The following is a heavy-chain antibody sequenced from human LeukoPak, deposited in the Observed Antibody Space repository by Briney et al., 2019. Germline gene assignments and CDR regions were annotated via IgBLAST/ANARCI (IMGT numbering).Heavy chain of an antibody. D-gene: IGHD3-9*01. J-gene: IGHJ4*02. V-gene: IGHV3-74*01. CDR3: VRALAGLDDY. CDR1: GFTFTTSW. CDR2: ITPDGTTT. Sequence: PGGSLRLSFAAPGFTFTTSWMHLVRQAPGKGLVSASRITPDGTTTAYADSFKGRFTISRDHAKHTLWLHMHSLRAADKAVYYCVRALAGLDDYWGPGSLVTVSS.